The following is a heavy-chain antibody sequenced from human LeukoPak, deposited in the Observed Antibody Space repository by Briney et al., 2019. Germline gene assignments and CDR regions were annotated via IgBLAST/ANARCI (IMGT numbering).Heavy chain of an antibody. Sequence: SETLSLTCTVYGESFSGYYWSWIRQPPGKGLEWIGEINHSGSTNYNPSLESRVIISLDTSKNLFSLKLTSMTAADTAVYYCASTERCSTTCPLDYWGQGTLVTVSS. V-gene: IGHV4-34*01. CDR1: GESFSGYY. D-gene: IGHD2-2*01. CDR2: INHSGST. CDR3: ASTERCSTTCPLDY. J-gene: IGHJ4*02.